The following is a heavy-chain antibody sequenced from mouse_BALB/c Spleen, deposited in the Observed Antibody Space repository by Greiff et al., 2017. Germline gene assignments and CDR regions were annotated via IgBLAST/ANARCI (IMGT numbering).Heavy chain of an antibody. Sequence: EVQLQQSGPGLVKPSQSLSLTCTVTGYSITSDYAWNWIRQFPGNKLEWMGYISYSGSTSYNPSLKSRISITRDTSKNQFFLQLNSVTTEDTATYYCALYGSSYGFAYWGQGTLVTVSA. V-gene: IGHV3-2*02. D-gene: IGHD1-1*01. CDR2: ISYSGST. J-gene: IGHJ3*01. CDR3: ALYGSSYGFAY. CDR1: GYSITSDYA.